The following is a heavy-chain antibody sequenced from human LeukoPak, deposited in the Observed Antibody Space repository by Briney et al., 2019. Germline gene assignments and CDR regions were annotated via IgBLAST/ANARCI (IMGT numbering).Heavy chain of an antibody. CDR2: MNPNSGNT. CDR3: ARSQLSFFEALDCFDP. Sequence: ASVRVSCKASGYTFTSYDISWVRQATGQGVGWMGWMNPNSGNTGYAQKFQGRVTMTRSTSISTAYMELSSLRSEDTAVYYCARSQLSFFEALDCFDPWGQGTLVTVSS. V-gene: IGHV1-8*01. D-gene: IGHD5-18*01. CDR1: GYTFTSYD. J-gene: IGHJ5*02.